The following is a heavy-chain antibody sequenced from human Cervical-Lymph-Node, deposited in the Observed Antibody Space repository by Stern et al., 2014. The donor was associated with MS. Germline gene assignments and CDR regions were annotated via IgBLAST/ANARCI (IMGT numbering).Heavy chain of an antibody. CDR3: ARGPINWFDP. CDR1: GGSISSYY. Sequence: QVQLQESGPGLVKPSETLSLTCTVSGGSISSYYWSWIRQPPGKGLEWIGYIYYSGSTNYNPSLKSRVTISVDTSKNQFSLKLSSVTAADTAVYYCARGPINWFDPWGQGTLVTVSS. CDR2: IYYSGST. V-gene: IGHV4-59*01. J-gene: IGHJ5*02.